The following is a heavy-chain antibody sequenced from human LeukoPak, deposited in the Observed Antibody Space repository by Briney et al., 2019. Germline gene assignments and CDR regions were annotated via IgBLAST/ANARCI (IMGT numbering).Heavy chain of an antibody. CDR1: GFTFSSYG. V-gene: IGHV3-7*01. CDR3: ARGPGRGNAFDI. CDR2: IKQDGSEK. Sequence: GGSLRLSCAASGFTFSSYGMHWVRQAPGKGLEWLANIKQDGSEKYYVDSVKGRFTISRDNAKNSMYLQMNRLRAEDTAVYYCARGPGRGNAFDIWGQGTMVTVSS. D-gene: IGHD3-10*01. J-gene: IGHJ3*02.